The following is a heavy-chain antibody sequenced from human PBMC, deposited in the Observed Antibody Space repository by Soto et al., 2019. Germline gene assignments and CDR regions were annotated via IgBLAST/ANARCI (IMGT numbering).Heavy chain of an antibody. D-gene: IGHD3-22*01. J-gene: IGHJ5*02. CDR2: IYYSGST. CDR3: ARQGITMIVVVVTDNWLDP. Sequence: SETLSLTCSVSGGSISNNNYYWGWIRQPPGKALEWIGSIYYSGSTYYNPSLKSRVTISVDTSRNQFSLKLNSVTAADTAVYYCARQGITMIVVVVTDNWLDPWGQGTLVTVSS. CDR1: GGSISNNNYY. V-gene: IGHV4-39*01.